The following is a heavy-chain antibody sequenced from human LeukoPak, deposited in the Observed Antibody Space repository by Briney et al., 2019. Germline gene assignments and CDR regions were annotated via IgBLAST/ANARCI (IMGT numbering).Heavy chain of an antibody. CDR1: GFTFSSYG. D-gene: IGHD2-21*02. V-gene: IGHV3-33*01. Sequence: PGGSLRLSCGPSGFTFSSYGMNWLRQAPGEGLEWVAVIWYDGSHKYYADSAKGRFTISRDNSKNTVSLQMDSLRVEDTALYYCARDLGGCGDRFCSYYFDHWGQGIQVTVSS. CDR2: IWYDGSHK. J-gene: IGHJ4*02. CDR3: ARDLGGCGDRFCSYYFDH.